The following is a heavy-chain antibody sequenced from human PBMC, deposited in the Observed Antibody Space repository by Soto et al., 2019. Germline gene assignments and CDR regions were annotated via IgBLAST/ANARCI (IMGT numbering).Heavy chain of an antibody. CDR1: GGSVSSGSYY. Sequence: PSETLSLTCTVSGGSVSSGSYYWSWIRQPPGKGLEWIGYIYYSGSTNYNPSLKSRVTISVDTSKNQFSLRLSSVTAADTAVYYCARDTNSSGWYWFDPWGQGTLVTSPQ. J-gene: IGHJ5*02. CDR3: ARDTNSSGWYWFDP. CDR2: IYYSGST. V-gene: IGHV4-61*01. D-gene: IGHD6-19*01.